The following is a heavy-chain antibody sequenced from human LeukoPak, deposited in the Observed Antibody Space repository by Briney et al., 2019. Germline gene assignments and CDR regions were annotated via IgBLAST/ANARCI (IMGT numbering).Heavy chain of an antibody. V-gene: IGHV3-30*04. CDR1: GFTFSSYA. CDR3: ARDAGIAVAADLFRYYFDY. J-gene: IGHJ4*02. CDR2: ISYDGSNK. Sequence: PGGSLRLSCAASGFTFSSYAMHWVRQAPGKGLEWVAVISYDGSNKYYADSVKGRFTISRDNSKNMLYLQMNSLRAEDTAVYYCARDAGIAVAADLFRYYFDYWGQGTLVTVSS. D-gene: IGHD6-19*01.